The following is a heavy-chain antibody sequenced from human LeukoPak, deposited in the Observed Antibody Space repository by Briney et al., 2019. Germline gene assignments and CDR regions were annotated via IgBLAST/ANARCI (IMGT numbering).Heavy chain of an antibody. CDR3: ARAVTTVTSDWFDP. J-gene: IGHJ5*02. Sequence: ASVTVSSTPSGYTFTAYYMHRGRQAPGPGGEGMGWINPNSGGTNYAQKFQGRVTMTRDTSISTAYMELSRLRSDDTAVYYCARAVTTVTSDWFDPWGQGTLVTVSS. CDR1: GYTFTAYY. V-gene: IGHV1-2*02. D-gene: IGHD4-17*01. CDR2: INPNSGGT.